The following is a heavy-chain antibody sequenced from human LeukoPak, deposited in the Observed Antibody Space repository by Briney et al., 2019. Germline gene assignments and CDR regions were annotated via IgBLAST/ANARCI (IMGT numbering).Heavy chain of an antibody. CDR2: IIPIFGTA. CDR1: GGTFSSYA. V-gene: IGHV1-69*13. J-gene: IGHJ6*03. Sequence: ASVKVSCKASGGTFSSYAISWVRQAPGQGLEWMGGIIPIFGTANYAQKFQGRVTITADESTSTAYMELSSLRSEDTAVYYCARGPHIQLWFSPQGYYYYMDVWGKGTTVTVSS. CDR3: ARGPHIQLWFSPQGYYYYMDV. D-gene: IGHD5-18*01.